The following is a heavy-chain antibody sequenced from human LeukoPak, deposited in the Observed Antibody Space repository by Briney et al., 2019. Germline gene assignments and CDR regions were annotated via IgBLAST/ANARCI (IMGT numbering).Heavy chain of an antibody. Sequence: GGSLRLSCAASGFTFSSYAMSWVRQAPGKGLEWVSAISGSGGSTYYADSVKGRFTISRDNSKNTLYLQMNSLRAEDTAVYYCAKGYGFWSGYYLVYWGQGTLVTVSS. CDR3: AKGYGFWSGYYLVY. CDR1: GFTFSSYA. J-gene: IGHJ4*02. D-gene: IGHD3-3*01. CDR2: ISGSGGST. V-gene: IGHV3-23*01.